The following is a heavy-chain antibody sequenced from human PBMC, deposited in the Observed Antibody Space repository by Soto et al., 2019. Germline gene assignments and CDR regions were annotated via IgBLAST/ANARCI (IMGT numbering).Heavy chain of an antibody. V-gene: IGHV2-5*02. J-gene: IGHJ4*02. CDR3: GRIVVAGITYDFDS. Sequence: QITLKESGPPLVKPTQTLTLTCTFSGFSRSSSGVGVGWIRQPPGKALEWLTFIYWDDDKRYSPSLKCRLTTTKDTSKNQVVLTLTNMDPVDTATYSCGRIVVAGITYDFDSWGQGTLLSVSS. D-gene: IGHD2-15*01. CDR2: IYWDDDK. CDR1: GFSRSSSGVG.